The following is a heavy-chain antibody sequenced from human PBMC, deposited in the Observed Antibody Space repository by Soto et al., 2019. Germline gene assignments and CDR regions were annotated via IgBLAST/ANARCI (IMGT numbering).Heavy chain of an antibody. CDR2: IYYSGST. D-gene: IGHD6-13*01. CDR1: GGSISSGDYY. V-gene: IGHV4-30-4*01. J-gene: IGHJ4*02. CDR3: ASRHSSPYFDY. Sequence: QVQLQESGPGLVKPSQTLSLTCTVSGGSISSGDYYWSWIRQPPGKGLEWIGSIYYSGSTYYNPALKNRVTISVDTSKNQFSLKLNSVTAADTAVYYCASRHSSPYFDYWGQGTLVTVSS.